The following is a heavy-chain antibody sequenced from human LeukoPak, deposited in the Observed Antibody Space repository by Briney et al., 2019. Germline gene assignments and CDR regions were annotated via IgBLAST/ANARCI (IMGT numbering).Heavy chain of an antibody. CDR3: ARAGGVKTAALDLDY. Sequence: SETLSLTCTVSGGSISDYSWSWIRQPPGKGLEWIGNIYYSGSANHNPSLKSRVTISRDTSKNQFSLKLTSVTTADTAVYYCARAGGVKTAALDLDYWGQGTLVTVSS. CDR1: GGSISDYS. CDR2: IYYSGSA. D-gene: IGHD6-25*01. J-gene: IGHJ4*02. V-gene: IGHV4-59*01.